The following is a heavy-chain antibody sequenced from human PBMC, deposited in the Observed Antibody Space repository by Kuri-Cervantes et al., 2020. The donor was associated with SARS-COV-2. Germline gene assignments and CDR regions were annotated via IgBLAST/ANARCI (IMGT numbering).Heavy chain of an antibody. CDR2: IYYSGST. CDR1: GGSISSHY. V-gene: IGHV4-59*11. D-gene: IGHD2-8*01. Sequence: SETLSLTCTVSGGSISSHYWSWIRQPPGKGLEWIGYIYYSGSTNYNPSLKSRVTISVDTSKNQFSLKLSSVTAADTAVYYCARDVSNGNLGLYSFDYWGQGSLVTVSS. CDR3: ARDVSNGNLGLYSFDY. J-gene: IGHJ4*02.